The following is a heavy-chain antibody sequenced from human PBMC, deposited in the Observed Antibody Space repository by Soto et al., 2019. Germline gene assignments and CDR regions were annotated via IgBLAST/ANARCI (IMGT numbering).Heavy chain of an antibody. CDR1: GFSLSTSGMC. CDR3: ARYLFENGYIPADGMDV. V-gene: IGHV2-70*01. D-gene: IGHD5-12*01. J-gene: IGHJ6*02. Sequence: SGPTLVNPTQTLTLTCTFSGFSLSTSGMCVSWIRQPPGKALEWLALIDWDDDKYYSTSLKTRLTISKDTSKNQVVLTMTNMDPVDTATYYCARYLFENGYIPADGMDVWGQGTTVTVSS. CDR2: IDWDDDK.